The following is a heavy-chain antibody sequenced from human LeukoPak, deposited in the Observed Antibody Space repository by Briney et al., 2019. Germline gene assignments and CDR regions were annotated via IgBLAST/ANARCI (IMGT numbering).Heavy chain of an antibody. CDR2: IRAYNGNT. CDR1: GYTFTSYG. D-gene: IGHD2-2*01. Sequence: ASVKVSCKASGYTFTSYGISWVRQAPGQGLEWMGWIRAYNGNTNYAQKLQGRVTMTTDTSTSTAYMELRSLRSDDTAVYYCALSCSSTSCYGPIDAFDIWGQGTMVTVSS. CDR3: ALSCSSTSCYGPIDAFDI. J-gene: IGHJ3*02. V-gene: IGHV1-18*01.